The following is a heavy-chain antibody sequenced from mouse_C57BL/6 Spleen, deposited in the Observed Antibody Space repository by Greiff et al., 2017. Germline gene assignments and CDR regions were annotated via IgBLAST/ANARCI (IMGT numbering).Heavy chain of an antibody. CDR2: IYPGDGDT. CDR1: GYAFSSSW. V-gene: IGHV1-82*01. CDR3: AGVAYSNYEAY. D-gene: IGHD2-5*01. J-gene: IGHJ3*01. Sequence: QVQLQQSGPELVKPGASVKISCKASGYAFSSSWMNWVKQRPGKGLEWIGRIYPGDGDTNYNGKFKGKDTLTADKSSSTAYMQLSSLTSEDSAVYFCAGVAYSNYEAYWGQGTLVTVSA.